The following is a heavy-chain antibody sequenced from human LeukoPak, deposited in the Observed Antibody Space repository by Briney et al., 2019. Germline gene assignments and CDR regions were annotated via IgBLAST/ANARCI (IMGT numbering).Heavy chain of an antibody. D-gene: IGHD4-17*01. V-gene: IGHV1-2*02. Sequence: ASVKVSCKASGYTFTGYYMHWVRQAPGQGLEWMGWINPNSGGTNYAQKFQGRVTMTRDTSISTAYMELSRLRSDDMAVYYCARIRRSGDPQKHYYFDYWGQGTLVTVSS. CDR1: GYTFTGYY. CDR2: INPNSGGT. J-gene: IGHJ4*02. CDR3: ARIRRSGDPQKHYYFDY.